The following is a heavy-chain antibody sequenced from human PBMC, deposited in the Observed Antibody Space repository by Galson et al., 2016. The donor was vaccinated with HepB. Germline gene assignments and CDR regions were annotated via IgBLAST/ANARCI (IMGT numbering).Heavy chain of an antibody. CDR1: GFPFSDYY. CDR3: ARTDINGDFDY. J-gene: IGHJ4*02. CDR2: ISHSGKSI. Sequence: SLRLSCAASGFPFSDYYMSWIRQSPEKGLECVSYISHSGKSINYADSVKGRFTISRANAKSSVYLQMNSLRVDDTAMYYCARTDINGDFDYWGQGTLVTVSS. V-gene: IGHV3-11*01. D-gene: IGHD2-8*01.